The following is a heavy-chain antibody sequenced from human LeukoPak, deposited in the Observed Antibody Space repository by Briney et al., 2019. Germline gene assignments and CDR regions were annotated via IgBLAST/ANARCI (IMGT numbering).Heavy chain of an antibody. V-gene: IGHV5-51*01. CDR3: TRRSCSGGRCYDY. CDR1: GYSFTSYW. D-gene: IGHD2-15*01. Sequence: KAGESLKISCKGSGYSFTSYWIGWVRQLPGKGLEWMGIIYPGDSDTRYSPSFQGQVTLAADKSISTAYMQWNSLKASDTAIYYCTRRSCSGGRCYDYWGQGTLVTVSS. CDR2: IYPGDSDT. J-gene: IGHJ4*02.